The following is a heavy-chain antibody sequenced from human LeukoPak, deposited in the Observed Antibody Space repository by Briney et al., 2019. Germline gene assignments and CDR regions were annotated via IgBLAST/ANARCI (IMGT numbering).Heavy chain of an antibody. CDR2: INTDNSDT. V-gene: IGHV1-3*03. CDR1: GYTFTNYA. CDR3: ARAGRFLDSLPHFDS. Sequence: GASVKVSCKASGYTFTNYAIHWVRQTPGHRLEWMGWINTDNSDTKYSPELQPRVTITRDTSATTVYMELRGLTSEDMSIYYCARAGRFLDSLPHFDSWGQRTLVTVSS. J-gene: IGHJ4*02. D-gene: IGHD3-9*01.